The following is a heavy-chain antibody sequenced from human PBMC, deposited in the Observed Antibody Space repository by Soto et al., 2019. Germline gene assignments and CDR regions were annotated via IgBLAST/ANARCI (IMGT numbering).Heavy chain of an antibody. CDR2: INYSGST. J-gene: IGHJ4*02. D-gene: IGHD3-10*01. Sequence: SETLSLTCTVSSGSISSYNWNWVRQPPGKGLEWIGFINYSGSTHYNPSLKSRVTISLDASKNQFSLKLNSVTAADTAVYYCARENYYALDYWGPGTLVTVSS. V-gene: IGHV4-59*01. CDR3: ARENYYALDY. CDR1: SGSISSYN.